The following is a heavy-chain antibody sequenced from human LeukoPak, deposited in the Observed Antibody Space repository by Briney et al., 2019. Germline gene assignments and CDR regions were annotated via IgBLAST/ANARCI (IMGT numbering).Heavy chain of an antibody. CDR3: ARGLPRWDAFDI. CDR2: IIPIFGTA. CDR1: GYTFTDYY. J-gene: IGHJ3*02. V-gene: IGHV1-69*13. D-gene: IGHD4-11*01. Sequence: ASVKVSCKASGYTFTDYYINWVRQAPGQGLEWMGWIIPIFGTANYAQKFQGRVTITADESTSTAYMELSSLRSEDTAVYYCARGLPRWDAFDIWGQGTMVTVSS.